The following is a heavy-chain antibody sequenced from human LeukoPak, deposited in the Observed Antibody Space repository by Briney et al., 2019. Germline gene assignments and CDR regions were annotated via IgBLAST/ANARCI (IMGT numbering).Heavy chain of an antibody. Sequence: PGGSLRLSCAASGFTFDDYAMHWVRQAPGKGLEWVSGISWNSGSIGYADSVKGRFTISRDNAKNSLYLQMNSLRAEDTAVYYCARDRGSILTGYYRPFDYWGQGTLVTVSS. J-gene: IGHJ4*02. CDR1: GFTFDDYA. D-gene: IGHD3-9*01. CDR2: ISWNSGSI. CDR3: ARDRGSILTGYYRPFDY. V-gene: IGHV3-9*01.